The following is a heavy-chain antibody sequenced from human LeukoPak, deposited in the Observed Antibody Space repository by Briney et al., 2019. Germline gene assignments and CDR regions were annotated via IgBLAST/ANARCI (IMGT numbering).Heavy chain of an antibody. V-gene: IGHV1-2*04. J-gene: IGHJ4*02. CDR1: GYTFTGYY. D-gene: IGHD7-27*01. CDR2: INPNSGGT. CDR3: VGGAPNWGFDY. Sequence: ASVKVSCKASGYTFTGYYMHWVRQAPGQGLEWMGWINPNSGGTNYAQKFQGWVTMTRDTSISTAYMELSRLRSEDTAVYYCVGGAPNWGFDYWGQGTLVTVSS.